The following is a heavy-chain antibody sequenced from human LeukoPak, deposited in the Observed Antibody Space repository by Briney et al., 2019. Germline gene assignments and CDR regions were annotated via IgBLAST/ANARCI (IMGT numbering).Heavy chain of an antibody. J-gene: IGHJ1*01. D-gene: IGHD1-26*01. V-gene: IGHV3-7*05. CDR2: IKQDGSEK. CDR3: ARVKDGSDQYFQH. Sequence: GGSLRLSCAASGFIFSNAWMNWVRQAPGKGLEWVANIKQDGSEKYYVDSVKGRFTISRDNAKMSVYLQMNSLRAEDTAVYYCARVKDGSDQYFQHWGQGTLVTVSS. CDR1: GFIFSNAW.